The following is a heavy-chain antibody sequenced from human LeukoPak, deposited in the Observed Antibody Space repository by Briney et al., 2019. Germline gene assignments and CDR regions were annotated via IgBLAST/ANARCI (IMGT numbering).Heavy chain of an antibody. CDR3: ARDSGVGACLFCSAFDI. CDR1: GFSISVSEFSISDSY. CDR2: ISGSGSDI. Sequence: GGSLRLSCVVSGFSISVSEFSISDSYMTWIRQTPGKGLEWLAYISGSGSDIYFADSVKGRFTISRDNAKNSLYLQMNSLRAEDTAVYYCARDSGVGACLFCSAFDIWGQGTMVTVSS. D-gene: IGHD1-26*01. V-gene: IGHV3-11*04. J-gene: IGHJ3*02.